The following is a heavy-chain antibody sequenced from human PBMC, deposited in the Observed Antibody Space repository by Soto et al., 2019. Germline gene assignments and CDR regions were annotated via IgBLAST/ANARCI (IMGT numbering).Heavy chain of an antibody. CDR3: ARGSHWLLFLPNYMDV. J-gene: IGHJ6*03. V-gene: IGHV1-69*02. CDR2: IIPILGIA. CDR1: GGTFSSYT. D-gene: IGHD3-9*01. Sequence: QVQLVQSGAEVKKPGSSVKVSCKASGGTFSSYTISWVRQAPGQGLEWMGRIIPILGIANYAQKFQGRVTITADKSTSTAYMELSSLRSEDTAVYYCARGSHWLLFLPNYMDVWGKGTTVTVSS.